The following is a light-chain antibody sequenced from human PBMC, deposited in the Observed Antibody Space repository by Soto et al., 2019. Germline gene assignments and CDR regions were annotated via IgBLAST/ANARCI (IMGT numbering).Light chain of an antibody. CDR2: AAS. V-gene: IGKV1-39*01. Sequence: DIQMTQSPSSLSASVGDRVTITCRASRTIYGYLNWYQQNPGKAPNLLIYAASSLHSGVPSRFSGSASETDFTLTISSLRPEDFATYYCQQTYSTPWTFGQGTKVDSK. J-gene: IGKJ1*01. CDR3: QQTYSTPWT. CDR1: RTIYGY.